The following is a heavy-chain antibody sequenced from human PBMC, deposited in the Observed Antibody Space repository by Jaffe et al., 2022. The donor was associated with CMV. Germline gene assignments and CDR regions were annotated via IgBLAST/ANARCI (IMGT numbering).Heavy chain of an antibody. CDR3: ARGAPVGATIAFDI. J-gene: IGHJ3*02. CDR2: IYYSGST. Sequence: QVQLQESGPGLVKPSETLSLTCTVSGGSISSYYWSWIRQPPGKGLEWIGYIYYSGSTNYNPSLKSRVTISVDTSKNQFSLKLSSVTAADTAVYYCARGAPVGATIAFDIWGQGTMVTVSS. V-gene: IGHV4-59*01. D-gene: IGHD1-26*01. CDR1: GGSISSYY.